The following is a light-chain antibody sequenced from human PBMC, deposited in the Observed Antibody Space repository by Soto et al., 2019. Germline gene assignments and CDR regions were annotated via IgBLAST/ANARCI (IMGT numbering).Light chain of an antibody. J-gene: IGKJ4*01. CDR1: QSVSTY. CDR3: QQYGRT. CDR2: GAS. Sequence: EIVLTQSPGTRSLSPGERATLSCSASQSVSTYLAWYQQQPGQAPRLLVYGASSRATGIPDRFSGSGSGTDFILTISRLEPEDSAVYYCQQYGRTFGGGTKVDIK. V-gene: IGKV3-20*01.